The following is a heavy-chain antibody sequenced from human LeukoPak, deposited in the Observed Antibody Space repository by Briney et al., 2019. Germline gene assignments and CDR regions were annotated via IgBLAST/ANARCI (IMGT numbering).Heavy chain of an antibody. Sequence: GGSLRLSCVASGTSFRDAWMSWVRQAPGKGLEWVGRVKSAPAGGAIDYAAPVKGRFTISRDDSKNTLWLQMNSLTTEDTALYYCTADLRGGLCSATTCSFDYWGQGSLVTVSS. CDR3: TADLRGGLCSATTCSFDY. J-gene: IGHJ4*02. V-gene: IGHV3-15*01. D-gene: IGHD2-2*01. CDR2: VKSAPAGGAI. CDR1: GTSFRDAW.